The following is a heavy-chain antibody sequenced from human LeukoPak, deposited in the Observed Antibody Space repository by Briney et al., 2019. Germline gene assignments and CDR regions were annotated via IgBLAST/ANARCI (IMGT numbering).Heavy chain of an antibody. V-gene: IGHV1-46*01. D-gene: IGHD3-3*01. CDR1: GYTFTSYY. CDR3: ARGSRRDYDFWSGPTYYGMDV. Sequence: ASVKVSCKASGYTFTSYYMHWVRQAPGQGLEWMGIINPSGGSTSYAQKFQGRVTMTRNTSISTAYMELSSLRSEDTAVYYCARGSRRDYDFWSGPTYYGMDVWGQGTTVTVSS. J-gene: IGHJ6*02. CDR2: INPSGGST.